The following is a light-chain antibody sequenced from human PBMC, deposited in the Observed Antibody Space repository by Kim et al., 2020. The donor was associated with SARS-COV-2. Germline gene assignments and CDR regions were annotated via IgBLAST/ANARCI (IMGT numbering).Light chain of an antibody. Sequence: DIQMTQSPSTLSASVGYRVTITCRASQNIDTWLAWYQQKPGKAPKFLIYRASSLQSGVPSRFSGSGSGTEFALTITSLQPDDFATYYCQQYKSLMYTFGQGTKLEI. CDR2: RAS. CDR3: QQYKSLMYT. J-gene: IGKJ2*01. V-gene: IGKV1-5*03. CDR1: QNIDTW.